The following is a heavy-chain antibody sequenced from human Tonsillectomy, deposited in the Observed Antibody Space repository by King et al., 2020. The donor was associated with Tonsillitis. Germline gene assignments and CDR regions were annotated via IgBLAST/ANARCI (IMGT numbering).Heavy chain of an antibody. J-gene: IGHJ3*01. CDR2: ISGDGYNT. V-gene: IGHV3-43*02. Sequence: VQLVESGGGVAQPGGSLRLSCAASGFSFADYAMHWVRRAPGKGLDWVAFISGDGYNTFYADSVGGRFTISRDNSKNSLYLSMNSLRTEDTAFFYCAKDRFPDRSGGYPIGNAVDVGAQGTRVTVSS. CDR1: GFSFADYA. CDR3: AKDRFPDRSGGYPIGNAVDV. D-gene: IGHD5-12*01.